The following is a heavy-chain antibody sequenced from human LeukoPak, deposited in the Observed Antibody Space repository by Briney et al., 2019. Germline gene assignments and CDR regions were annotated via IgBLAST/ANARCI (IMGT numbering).Heavy chain of an antibody. D-gene: IGHD2-21*02. Sequence: GGSLRLSCAASGFTFSSYSMNWVRQAPGKGLEWVSYISSSSSTIYYADSVKGRFTISRDNAKNSLYLQMNSLRAEDTAVYYCARYRLTFDPWGQGTLVTVSS. V-gene: IGHV3-48*04. J-gene: IGHJ5*02. CDR1: GFTFSSYS. CDR3: ARYRLTFDP. CDR2: ISSSSSTI.